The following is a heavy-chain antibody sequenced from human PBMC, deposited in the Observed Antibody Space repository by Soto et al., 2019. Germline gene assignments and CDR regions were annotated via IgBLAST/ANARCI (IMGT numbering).Heavy chain of an antibody. Sequence: GGSLRLSCVVSGFTFSSHNMNWVRQAPGKGLEWVSYISSGSSAIHYADSVKGRFTISRDNAKNSLYLQMNSLRAEDTAVYYCARRHNSGWYHDSWGQGTLVTVSS. J-gene: IGHJ4*02. CDR2: ISSGSSAI. V-gene: IGHV3-48*01. CDR1: GFTFSSHN. D-gene: IGHD6-19*01. CDR3: ARRHNSGWYHDS.